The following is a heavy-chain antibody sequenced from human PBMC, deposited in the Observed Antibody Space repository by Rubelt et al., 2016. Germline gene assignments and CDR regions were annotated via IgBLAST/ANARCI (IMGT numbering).Heavy chain of an antibody. V-gene: IGHV1-69*04. J-gene: IGHJ4*02. CDR2: IIHILGIA. CDR3: ARDGYNDIWGFFDY. CDR1: GGPFSSYA. D-gene: IGHD5-24*01. Sequence: QVQLVQSGAEVKKPGSSVKVSCQASGGPFSSYAISWVRQAPGQGLEWLGRIIHILGIAKYAQKCQGSVTITADKSTSTAYMELSSLRSEDTAVYYCARDGYNDIWGFFDYWGQGTLVTVSS.